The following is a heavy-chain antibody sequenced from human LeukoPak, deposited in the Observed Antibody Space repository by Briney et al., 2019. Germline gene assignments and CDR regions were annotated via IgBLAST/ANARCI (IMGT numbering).Heavy chain of an antibody. V-gene: IGHV3-23*01. J-gene: IGHJ4*02. D-gene: IGHD2-2*01. CDR2: ISGNGGST. CDR3: ARDLYHGGY. CDR1: GFTFSNYA. Sequence: PGGSLTLSCAASGFTFSNYAMNWVRQAPGKGLEWVSAISGNGGSTNYADSVKGRFTISRDNSKNTLYLQMDSLRAEDTAVYYCARDLYHGGYWGQGTLVTVPS.